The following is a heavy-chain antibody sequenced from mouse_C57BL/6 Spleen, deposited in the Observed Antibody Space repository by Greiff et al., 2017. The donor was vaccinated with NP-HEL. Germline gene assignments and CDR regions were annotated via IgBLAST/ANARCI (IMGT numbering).Heavy chain of an antibody. D-gene: IGHD2-13*01. CDR1: GYTFTSYW. CDR2: IYPGNSDT. CDR3: ASDSLYAMDY. V-gene: IGHV1-5*01. J-gene: IGHJ4*01. Sequence: VQLQQSGTVLARPGASVKMSCKTSGYTFTSYWMHWVKQRPGQGLEWIGAIYPGNSDTSYNQKFKGKAKLTAVTSASTAYMELSSLTSEDSAVYYCASDSLYAMDYWGQGTSVTVSS.